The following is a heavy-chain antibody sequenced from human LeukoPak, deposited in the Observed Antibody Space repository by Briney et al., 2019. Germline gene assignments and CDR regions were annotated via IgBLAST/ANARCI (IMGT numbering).Heavy chain of an antibody. CDR1: GGSISSYY. V-gene: IGHV4-4*07. J-gene: IGHJ4*02. D-gene: IGHD3-10*01. CDR3: ARERGYYGSGTIDY. CDR2: IYTSGST. Sequence: ETLSLTCTVSGGSISSYYWSWIRQPAGKGLEWIGRIYTSGSTNYNPSLKSRVTMSVDTSKNQFSLKLSSVTAADTAVYYCARERGYYGSGTIDYWGQGTLVTVSS.